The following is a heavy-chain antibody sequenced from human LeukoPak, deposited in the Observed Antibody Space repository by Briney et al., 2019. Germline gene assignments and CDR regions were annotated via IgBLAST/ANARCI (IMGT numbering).Heavy chain of an antibody. V-gene: IGHV3-23*01. CDR2: ISGSGGST. CDR3: ARDKASSTLYGMDV. CDR1: GFTFSSYS. Sequence: PGGSLRLSCAASGFTFSSYSMSWVRQAPGKGLEWVSAISGSGGSTYYADSVKGRFTISRDNAKNSLYLQMNSLRAEDTAVYYCARDKASSTLYGMDVWGQGTTVTVSS. D-gene: IGHD2-2*01. J-gene: IGHJ6*02.